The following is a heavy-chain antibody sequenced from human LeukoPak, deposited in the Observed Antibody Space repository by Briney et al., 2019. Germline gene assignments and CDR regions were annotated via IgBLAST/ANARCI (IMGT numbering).Heavy chain of an antibody. Sequence: PGGSLRLSCAASGFTFSNYWMSGAGRAPGKGLEWVANIKQDGSEKYYVDSVKGRFTISRDNAKNSLYLQMNSLRAEDTAVYYCASGQQLGYWGQGTLVTVSS. V-gene: IGHV3-7*01. D-gene: IGHD6-6*01. CDR2: IKQDGSEK. J-gene: IGHJ4*02. CDR3: ASGQQLGY. CDR1: GFTFSNYW.